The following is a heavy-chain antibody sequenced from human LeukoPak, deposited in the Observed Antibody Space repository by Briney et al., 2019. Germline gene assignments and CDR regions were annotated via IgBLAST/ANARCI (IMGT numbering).Heavy chain of an antibody. D-gene: IGHD3-10*01. CDR3: ARYGSGSTWFDP. CDR1: GGSISSDNYQ. J-gene: IGHJ5*02. CDR2: INYSGSA. Sequence: PSETLSLTCTVSGGSISSDNYQWSWIRQPPGKGLEWIGYINYSGSAYYNPSLKSRVTISVDTSKNHFSLKLSSVTAADTAVYYCARYGSGSTWFDPWGQGTLVTVSS. V-gene: IGHV4-30-4*01.